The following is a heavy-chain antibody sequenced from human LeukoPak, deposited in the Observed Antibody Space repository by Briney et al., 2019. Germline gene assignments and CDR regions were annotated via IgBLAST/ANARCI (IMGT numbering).Heavy chain of an antibody. CDR2: ISWNSGSI. Sequence: GRSLRLSCAASGFTFDDYAMHWVRQAPGTGLEWVSGISWNSGSIGYADSVKGRFTISRENAKNSLYLQMNSLRAEDTALYYCAKDRYYYDSSGYMDWGQGTLVTVSS. CDR3: AKDRYYYDSSGYMD. V-gene: IGHV3-9*01. D-gene: IGHD3-22*01. J-gene: IGHJ4*02. CDR1: GFTFDDYA.